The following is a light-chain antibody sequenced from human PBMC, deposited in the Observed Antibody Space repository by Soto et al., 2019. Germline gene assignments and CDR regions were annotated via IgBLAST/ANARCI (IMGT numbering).Light chain of an antibody. CDR1: SSNIGSNT. CDR3: AAWDDSLNGVV. V-gene: IGLV1-44*01. Sequence: QSVLTQPPSASGTPGQRVTISCSGSSSNIGSNTVNWYQQLPGTAPKLLIYSNNQRPSGVPDRFSGSKSGTSASLAISWLQSVDEADYYCAAWDDSLNGVVFGGGTKLTVL. CDR2: SNN. J-gene: IGLJ2*01.